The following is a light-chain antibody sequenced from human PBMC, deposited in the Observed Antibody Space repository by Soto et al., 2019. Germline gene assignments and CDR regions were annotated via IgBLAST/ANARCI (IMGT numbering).Light chain of an antibody. Sequence: IRMTQSPSSLSASVGDRVTMSCRASQGIRNDLAWYQQKAGKAPKLLIYAASSLQSGVPSRFSGSGSGTDFTLTISSLQPEDFATYYCQQSYSTPLTFGGGTKVDIK. V-gene: IGKV1-39*01. CDR1: QGIRND. CDR2: AAS. CDR3: QQSYSTPLT. J-gene: IGKJ4*01.